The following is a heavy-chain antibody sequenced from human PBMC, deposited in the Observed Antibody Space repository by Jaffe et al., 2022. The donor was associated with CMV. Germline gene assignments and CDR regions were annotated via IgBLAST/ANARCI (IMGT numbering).Heavy chain of an antibody. CDR2: ISTYNGNT. D-gene: IGHD6-13*01. V-gene: IGHV1-18*04. CDR3: ARDRGRIAAAGVNWFDP. Sequence: QVQLVQSGAEVKKPGASVKISCKAFSYTFTNYGISWVRQAPGQGLEWMGWISTYNGNTKYTQEFQGRVTMTTDTSTSTSYMELRSLRSDDTAVYYCARDRGRIAAAGVNWFDPWGQGTLVTVSS. CDR1: SYTFTNYG. J-gene: IGHJ5*02.